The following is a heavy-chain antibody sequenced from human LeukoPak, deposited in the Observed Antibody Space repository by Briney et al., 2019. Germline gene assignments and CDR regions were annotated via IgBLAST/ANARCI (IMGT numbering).Heavy chain of an antibody. CDR1: GYTFTSYG. CDR3: ARCFGSYDSSGYYYLPGDFDY. D-gene: IGHD3-22*01. V-gene: IGHV1-18*01. Sequence: GASVTVSCKASGYTFTSYGISWVRQAPGQGLEGMGWISAYNGNTNYAQKLQGRVTMTTDTSTSTAYMELRSLRSDDTAVYYCARCFGSYDSSGYYYLPGDFDYWGQGTLVTVSS. J-gene: IGHJ4*02. CDR2: ISAYNGNT.